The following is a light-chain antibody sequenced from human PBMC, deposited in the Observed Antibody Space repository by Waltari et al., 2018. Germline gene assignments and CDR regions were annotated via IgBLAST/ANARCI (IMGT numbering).Light chain of an antibody. CDR3: QHRGHWPPDAT. J-gene: IGKJ3*01. V-gene: IGKV3-11*01. CDR2: DAA. CDR1: QSVRSS. Sequence: EIVLTQSPATLSLSPGERATLSCRASQSVRSSLPWYPQKPGQSPRLLIYDAANRATGIPARFSGSGSGTDFTLTISSLEPEDFAVYYCQHRGHWPPDATFGPGTKVDIK.